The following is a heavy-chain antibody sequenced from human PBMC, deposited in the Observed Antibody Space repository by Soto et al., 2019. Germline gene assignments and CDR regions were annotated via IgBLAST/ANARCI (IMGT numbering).Heavy chain of an antibody. D-gene: IGHD6-19*01. CDR2: IYHSGSN. V-gene: IGHV4-30-2*01. CDR1: GGSISSGGYS. CDR3: AREAAVAGQGIDP. Sequence: QLQLQESGSGLVKPSQTLSLTCAVSGGSISSGGYSWSWIRQPPGKGLEWIGYIYHSGSNYYNPSIERRVTISADRSKNQLSVKLSSVTAADTAVYYCAREAAVAGQGIDPWGQGTLVTVSS. J-gene: IGHJ5*02.